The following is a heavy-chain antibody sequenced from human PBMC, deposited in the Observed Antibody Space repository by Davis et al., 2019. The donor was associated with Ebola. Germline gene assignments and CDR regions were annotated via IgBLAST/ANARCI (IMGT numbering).Heavy chain of an antibody. J-gene: IGHJ6*02. CDR2: ISYDGSNK. D-gene: IGHD1-1*01. CDR3: AKADWKYYYYGMDV. Sequence: LSLTCAASGFTFSSYAMSWVRQAPGKGLEWVAVISYDGSNKYYADSVKGRFTISRDNSKNTLYLQMNSLRAEDTAVYYCAKADWKYYYYGMDVWGQGTTVTVSS. CDR1: GFTFSSYA. V-gene: IGHV3-30*18.